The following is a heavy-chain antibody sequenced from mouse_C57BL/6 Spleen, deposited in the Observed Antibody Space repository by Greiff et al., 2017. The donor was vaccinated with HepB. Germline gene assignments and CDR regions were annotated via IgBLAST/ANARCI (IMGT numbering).Heavy chain of an antibody. D-gene: IGHD2-4*01. Sequence: EVKVVESGGGLVQPGGSLKLSCAASGFTFSDYYMYWVRQTPEKRLEWVAYISNGGGSTDYPDTVKGRFTISRDNAKNTLYLQMSRLNPEDTAMYYCARQEKGYDDDGDGVYAMDYGGQGTAGTVSS. CDR1: GFTFSDYY. CDR2: ISNGGGST. J-gene: IGHJ4*01. CDR3: ARQEKGYDDDGDGVYAMDY. V-gene: IGHV5-12*01.